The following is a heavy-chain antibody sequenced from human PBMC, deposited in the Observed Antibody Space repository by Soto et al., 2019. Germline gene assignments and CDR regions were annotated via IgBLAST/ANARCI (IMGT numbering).Heavy chain of an antibody. J-gene: IGHJ3*02. CDR2: LDPNSGNK. V-gene: IGHV1-8*01. D-gene: IGHD3-9*01. CDR3: ARYQTISPVAFNI. CDR1: GYTFTSYD. Sequence: ASVKVSCTASGYTFTSYDINWVRQTTGQGLEWMGWLDPNSGNKGYAQKFQDRITMTRNTSISTAYMELSSLTSEDTAVYYCARYQTISPVAFNIWGPGTMVTVSS.